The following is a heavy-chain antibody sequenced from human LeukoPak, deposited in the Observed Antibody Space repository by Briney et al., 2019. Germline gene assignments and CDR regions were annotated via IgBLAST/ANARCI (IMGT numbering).Heavy chain of an antibody. J-gene: IGHJ3*02. V-gene: IGHV4-61*02. CDR1: GGSISSGSYY. CDR3: ARQRPNYYDSSGYYYSGAFDI. Sequence: PSETLSLTCTVSGGSISSGSYYWSWIRQPAGKGLEWIGRIYTSGSTNYNPSLKSRVTISVDTSKNQFSLKLSSVTAADTAVYYCARQRPNYYDSSGYYYSGAFDIWGQGTMVTVSS. CDR2: IYTSGST. D-gene: IGHD3-22*01.